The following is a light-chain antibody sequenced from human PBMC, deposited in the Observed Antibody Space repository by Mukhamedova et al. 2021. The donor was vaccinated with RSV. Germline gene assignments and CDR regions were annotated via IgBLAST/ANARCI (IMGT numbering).Light chain of an antibody. J-gene: IGLJ2*01. CDR2: DTS. Sequence: DTSNKHSWTPARFSGSLLGGKAALTLSGAQPEDEADYYCSSYTSSSTLEVVFGGGTKLTVL. CDR3: SSYTSSSTLEVV. V-gene: IGLV7-46*01.